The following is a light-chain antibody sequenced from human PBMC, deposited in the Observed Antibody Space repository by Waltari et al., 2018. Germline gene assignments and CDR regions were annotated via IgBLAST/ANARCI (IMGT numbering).Light chain of an antibody. J-gene: IGLJ3*02. V-gene: IGLV2-11*01. CDR3: CSYAGSWV. CDR1: SSDVGGYNY. Sequence: QSALTQPRSVSGSPGQSVTISCTGTSSDVGGYNYVFWYQQHPGKAPKLMIYDFSKPASRVPDWFPGLKSGQHARLTISGLQAEDEADYYCCSYAGSWVFGGGTKLTVL. CDR2: DFS.